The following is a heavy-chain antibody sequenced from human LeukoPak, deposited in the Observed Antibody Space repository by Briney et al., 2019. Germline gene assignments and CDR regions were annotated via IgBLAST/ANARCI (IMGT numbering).Heavy chain of an antibody. CDR2: ISGSGGST. V-gene: IGHV3-23*01. Sequence: GGSLRLSCAASGFTFSSYAMSWVRLAPGKGLEWVSGISGSGGSTYYADSVKGRFTISRDNSKNTLYLQMNSLSAEDTAVYYCAKHGSGSYAIYYFDYWGQGTLVTVSS. D-gene: IGHD3-10*01. J-gene: IGHJ4*02. CDR3: AKHGSGSYAIYYFDY. CDR1: GFTFSSYA.